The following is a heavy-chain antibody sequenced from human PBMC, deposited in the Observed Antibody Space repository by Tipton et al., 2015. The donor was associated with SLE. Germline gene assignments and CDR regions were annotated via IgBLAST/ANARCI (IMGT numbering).Heavy chain of an antibody. D-gene: IGHD3-10*01. J-gene: IGHJ4*02. CDR2: IYTTGST. CDR1: GDSIRSGSYF. CDR3: ARDRGGLGSINRGIDY. Sequence: TLSLTCTVSGDSIRSGSYFWSWIRQPVGKGLEWIGHIYTTGSTIYNPSLKSRVTISVDPSENQFSLKLTSVTASDTAVYYCARDRGGLGSINRGIDYWGQGTLVTVS. V-gene: IGHV4-61*09.